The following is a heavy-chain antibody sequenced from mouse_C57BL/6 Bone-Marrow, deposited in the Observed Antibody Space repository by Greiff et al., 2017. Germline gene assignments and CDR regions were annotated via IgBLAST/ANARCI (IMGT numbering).Heavy chain of an antibody. Sequence: SCKASGYTFTSYWMHWVKQRPGHGLEWIGEIDPSDSYTNSNQKFKGKSTLTVDKSSSTAYMQLSSLTSEDAAVYYCARESNYAMDDWGQGTSGTVSS. CDR3: ARESNYAMDD. D-gene: IGHD5-1*01. CDR2: IDPSDSYT. CDR1: GYTFTSYW. J-gene: IGHJ4*01. V-gene: IGHV1-69*01.